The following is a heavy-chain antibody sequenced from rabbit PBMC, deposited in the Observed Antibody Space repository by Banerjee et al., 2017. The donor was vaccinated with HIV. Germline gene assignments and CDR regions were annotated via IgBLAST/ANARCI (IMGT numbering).Heavy chain of an antibody. CDR2: IYTDSDGT. V-gene: IGHV1S43*01. CDR1: GFSFSSSYW. Sequence: QEQLEESGGDLVKPEGSLTLTCTASGFSFSSSYWICWVRQAPGKGLELIACIYTDSDGTWYASWVNGRFTITRSTSLNTVTLQMTSLTAADTATYFCARDLAGVTGWNFNLWGPGTLVTVS. CDR3: ARDLAGVTGWNFNL. D-gene: IGHD4-1*01. J-gene: IGHJ4*01.